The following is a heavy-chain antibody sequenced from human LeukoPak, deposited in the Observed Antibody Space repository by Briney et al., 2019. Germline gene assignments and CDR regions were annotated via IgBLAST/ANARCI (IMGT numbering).Heavy chain of an antibody. CDR3: ARGYYYDSSGYYMYYFDY. CDR1: GFTFSSYS. CDR2: ISSSSSYI. Sequence: HPGGSLRLSCAASGFTFSSYSMNWVRQAPGKGLEWVSSISSSSSYIYYADSVKGRFTISRDNAKNTLYLQMNSLRAEDTAVYYCARGYYYDSSGYYMYYFDYWGQGTLLTVSS. V-gene: IGHV3-21*01. J-gene: IGHJ4*02. D-gene: IGHD3-22*01.